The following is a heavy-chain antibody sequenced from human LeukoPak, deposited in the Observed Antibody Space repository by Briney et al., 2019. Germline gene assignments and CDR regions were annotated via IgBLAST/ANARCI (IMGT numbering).Heavy chain of an antibody. Sequence: ASVKVSCKVPGYTLTELSMHWVRQAPGKGLEWMGGFDPEDGETIYAQKFQGRVTMTEDTSTDTAYMELSSLRSEDTAVYYCATVYSGYDVTQGGFDIWGQGTMVTVSS. J-gene: IGHJ3*02. D-gene: IGHD5-12*01. CDR2: FDPEDGET. V-gene: IGHV1-24*01. CDR1: GYTLTELS. CDR3: ATVYSGYDVTQGGFDI.